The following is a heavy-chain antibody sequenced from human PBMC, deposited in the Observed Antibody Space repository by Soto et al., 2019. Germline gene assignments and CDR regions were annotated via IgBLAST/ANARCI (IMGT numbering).Heavy chain of an antibody. Sequence: GGSLRLSCAASGFTFSSYGMHWVRLAPGKGLEWVAVISYDGSNKYYADSVKGRFTISRDNSKNTLYLQMNSLRAEDTAVYYCAKDQGIVATILGVGNYYYYGMDVWGQGTTVTVSS. V-gene: IGHV3-30*18. CDR2: ISYDGSNK. D-gene: IGHD5-12*01. J-gene: IGHJ6*02. CDR1: GFTFSSYG. CDR3: AKDQGIVATILGVGNYYYYGMDV.